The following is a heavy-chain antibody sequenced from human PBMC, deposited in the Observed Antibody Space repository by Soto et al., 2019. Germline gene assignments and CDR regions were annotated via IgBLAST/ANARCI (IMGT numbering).Heavy chain of an antibody. J-gene: IGHJ4*02. D-gene: IGHD3-10*01. CDR1: GFTFSTYV. V-gene: IGHV3-23*01. CDR3: AKQRAGYGSGSDTYFFDF. Sequence: EVQLLESGGGLAQPGGSLRLSCSTSGFTFSTYVMNWVRQAPGKGLEWVSALSGSGGTTYYADSVRGRFTISRDNSKITLFLHMNSLRDEDTALYYCAKQRAGYGSGSDTYFFDFWGQGTLVTVSS. CDR2: LSGSGGTT.